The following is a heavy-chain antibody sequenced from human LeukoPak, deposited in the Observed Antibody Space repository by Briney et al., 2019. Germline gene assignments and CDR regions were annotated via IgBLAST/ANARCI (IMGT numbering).Heavy chain of an antibody. V-gene: IGHV4-61*02. Sequence: PSQTLSLTCTVSGGSISSGSYYWSWIRQPAGKGLEWIGRIYTSGSTNYNPSLKSRVTISVDTSKNQFSLKLSSVTAADTAVYYCARDIAFRAPYNWFDPWGQGTLVTVSS. D-gene: IGHD2-21*01. CDR2: IYTSGST. CDR3: ARDIAFRAPYNWFDP. J-gene: IGHJ5*02. CDR1: GGSISSGSYY.